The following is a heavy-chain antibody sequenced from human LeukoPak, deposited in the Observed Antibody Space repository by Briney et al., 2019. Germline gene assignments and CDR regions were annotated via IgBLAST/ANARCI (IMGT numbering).Heavy chain of an antibody. CDR2: INPSGGNT. V-gene: IGHV1-46*03. J-gene: IGHJ4*02. CDR1: GYTFSNYY. CDR3: ARGGWVPAAATDY. D-gene: IGHD6-13*01. Sequence: ASAKVSCKASGYTFSNYYMHWVRQAPGQGLEWMGIINPSGGNTIYAQKFQGRVTMTRDTSTSTVYMEVSSLRSEDTAVYYCARGGWVPAAATDYWGQGTLVPVSS.